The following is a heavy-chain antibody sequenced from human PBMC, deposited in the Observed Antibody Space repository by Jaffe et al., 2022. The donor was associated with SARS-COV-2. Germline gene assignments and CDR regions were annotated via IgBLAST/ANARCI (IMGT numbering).Heavy chain of an antibody. CDR2: IYTSGST. CDR1: GGSISSGSYY. J-gene: IGHJ6*02. D-gene: IGHD3-10*01. V-gene: IGHV4-61*02. CDR3: ARDLGFGELPRSHYYYYGMDV. Sequence: QVQLQESGPGLVKPSQTLSLTCTVSGGSISSGSYYWSWIRQPAGKGLEWIGRIYTSGSTNYNPSLKSRVTISVDTSKNQFSLKLSSVTAADTAVYYCARDLGFGELPRSHYYYYGMDVWGQGTTVTVSS.